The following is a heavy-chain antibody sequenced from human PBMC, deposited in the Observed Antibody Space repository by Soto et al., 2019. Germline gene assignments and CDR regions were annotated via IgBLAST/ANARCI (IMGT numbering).Heavy chain of an antibody. CDR2: INPYTGNT. J-gene: IGHJ6*04. CDR3: ARSPRISRSGDV. Sequence: QVEMVQSGAEVKKPGASVNVSCKTSGYSFITHGISWVRQAPGQGLKWMGWINPYTGNTNYAQSLQGRVTMTTDRCTSTAYMELRRLTSDDTALYYCARSPRISRSGDVWGKGTAVTVSS. V-gene: IGHV1-18*01. D-gene: IGHD4-17*01. CDR1: GYSFITHG.